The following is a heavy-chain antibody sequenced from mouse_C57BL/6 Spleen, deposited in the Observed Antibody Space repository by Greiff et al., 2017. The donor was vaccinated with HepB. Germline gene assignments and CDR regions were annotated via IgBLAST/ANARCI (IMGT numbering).Heavy chain of an antibody. Sequence: EVQLQQSGPELVKPGASVKISCKASGYTFTDYYMNWVKQSHGKSLEWIGDINPNNGGTSYNQKFKGKATLTVDKSSSTAYMELRSLTSEDSAVYYCARDYYGSEAYWGQRTLVTVSA. CDR1: GYTFTDYY. CDR2: INPNNGGT. D-gene: IGHD1-1*01. CDR3: ARDYYGSEAY. V-gene: IGHV1-26*01. J-gene: IGHJ3*01.